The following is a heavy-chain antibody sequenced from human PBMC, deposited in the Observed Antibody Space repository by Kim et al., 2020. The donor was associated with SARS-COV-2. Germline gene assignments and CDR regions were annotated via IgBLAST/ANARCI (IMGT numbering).Heavy chain of an antibody. D-gene: IGHD2-2*01. CDR3: ARASTRYSTSVSNWYFDL. CDR1: GGSISSYY. CDR2: IYTSGST. Sequence: SETLSLTCTVSGGSISSYYWSWIRQPAGKGLEWIGRIYTSGSTNYNPSLKSRVTMSVDTSKNQFSLKLSSVTAADTAVYYCARASTRYSTSVSNWYFDLWGRGTLVTVSS. J-gene: IGHJ2*01. V-gene: IGHV4-4*07.